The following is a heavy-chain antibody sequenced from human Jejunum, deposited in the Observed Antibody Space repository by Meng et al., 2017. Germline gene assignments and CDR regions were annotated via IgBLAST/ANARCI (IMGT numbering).Heavy chain of an antibody. V-gene: IGHV4-4*02. Sequence: QLHLQSSGPGLMKPSGPRSLPCGVSGGSISSSDWWSWVRQPPGKGLEWIGEIHHSGSTNYNPSLKSRVTISVDKSKNQFSLKLSSVTAADTAVYYCAREWSGSFRHFDYWGQGTLVTVSS. CDR2: IHHSGST. D-gene: IGHD3-16*02. J-gene: IGHJ4*02. CDR3: AREWSGSFRHFDY. CDR1: GGSISSSDW.